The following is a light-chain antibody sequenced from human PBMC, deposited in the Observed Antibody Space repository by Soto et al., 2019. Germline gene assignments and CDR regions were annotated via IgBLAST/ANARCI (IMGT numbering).Light chain of an antibody. CDR3: QQYGNSPVT. J-gene: IGKJ1*01. Sequence: EVVLTQAPGTLSLSPGERATLACRASKSVSNYVAWYQQKPGQAPRLLIYGASSRATGIPDRFSGSGSGTDFTFTISRLEPEDFAVYYCQQYGNSPVTFGQGTKV. CDR2: GAS. CDR1: KSVSNY. V-gene: IGKV3-20*01.